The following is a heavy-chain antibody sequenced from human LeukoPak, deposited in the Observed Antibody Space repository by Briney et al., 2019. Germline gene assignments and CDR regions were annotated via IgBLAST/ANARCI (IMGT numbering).Heavy chain of an antibody. Sequence: GGSPRLSCAASGFTFSSYAMHWVRQAPGKGLEWVAVISYDGSNKYYADSVKGRFTISRDNSKNTLYLQMNSLRAEDTAVYYCARDRSSIVVVPAAIPGVNWFDPWGQGTLVTVSS. CDR1: GFTFSSYA. CDR2: ISYDGSNK. J-gene: IGHJ5*02. CDR3: ARDRSSIVVVPAAIPGVNWFDP. V-gene: IGHV3-30-3*01. D-gene: IGHD2-2*02.